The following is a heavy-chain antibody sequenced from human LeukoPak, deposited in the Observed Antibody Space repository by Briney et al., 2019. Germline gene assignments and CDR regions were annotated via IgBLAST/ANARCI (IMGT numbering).Heavy chain of an antibody. CDR3: ARFSDYYDSSDHSLDY. D-gene: IGHD3-22*01. J-gene: IGHJ4*02. CDR1: GGSITGYH. V-gene: IGHV4-59*08. CDR2: IHFTGIT. Sequence: SETLSLTCSVSGGSITGYHWSWIRQPPRKGLHYIDFIHFTGITHYNPSLQSRVTISVDTSKSRFSLRLTSVTAADTAVYYCARFSDYYDSSDHSLDYWGQGTLVTVSS.